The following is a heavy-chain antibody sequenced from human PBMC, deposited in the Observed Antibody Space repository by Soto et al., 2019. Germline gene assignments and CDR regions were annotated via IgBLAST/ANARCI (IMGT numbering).Heavy chain of an antibody. D-gene: IGHD2-21*01. V-gene: IGHV3-21*01. CDR2: ISSSSNNI. Sequence: GGSLRLSCAASGFTFSTYSMNWVRQAPGKGLEWVSSISSSSNNIYYADSLKGRFTISRDNAKNSLYLQMNSLRAEDTAVYYCATPPIPALGYWGQGTLVTVYS. CDR3: ATPPIPALGY. J-gene: IGHJ4*02. CDR1: GFTFSTYS.